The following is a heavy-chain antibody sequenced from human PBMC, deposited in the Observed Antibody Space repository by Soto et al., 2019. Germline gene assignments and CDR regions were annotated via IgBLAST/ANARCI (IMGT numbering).Heavy chain of an antibody. D-gene: IGHD3-10*01. J-gene: IGHJ3*02. V-gene: IGHV4-31*03. CDR2: IYYSGST. CDR3: ASGSYGSGSYRSPAAFDI. Sequence: SETLSLTCTVSGGSISSGGYYWSWIRQHPGKGLEWIGYIYYSGSTYYNPSLKSRVTISVDTSKNQFSLKLSSVTAADTAVYYCASGSYGSGSYRSPAAFDIWGQGTMVTVSS. CDR1: GGSISSGGYY.